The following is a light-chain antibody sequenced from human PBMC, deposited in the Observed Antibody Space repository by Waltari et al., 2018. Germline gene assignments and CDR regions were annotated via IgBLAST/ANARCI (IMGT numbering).Light chain of an antibody. V-gene: IGKV3-15*01. CDR3: QQYNSWPPYT. Sequence: ELVMTQSPGTLSVSQGERATLSCRASQSVSSNLAWYQQKPGQAPRLLIYGASTRATGIPGRFSGSGSGTEFTLTISSLQSEDSAVYYCQQYNSWPPYTFGQGTKLEIK. J-gene: IGKJ2*01. CDR1: QSVSSN. CDR2: GAS.